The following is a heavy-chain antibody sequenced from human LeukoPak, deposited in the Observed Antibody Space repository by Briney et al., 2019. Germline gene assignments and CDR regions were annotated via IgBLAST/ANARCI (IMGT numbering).Heavy chain of an antibody. CDR3: ARRLEYSSGWYGNDAFDI. Sequence: PSETLSLTCAVSGYSISSGYYWGWIRQPPGKGLEWIGSIYHSGSTYYNPSLKSRLTISVDTSKNQFSLKLSSVTAADTAVYYCARRLEYSSGWYGNDAFDISGQGTMVTVSS. D-gene: IGHD6-19*01. CDR2: IYHSGST. CDR1: GYSISSGYY. V-gene: IGHV4-38-2*01. J-gene: IGHJ3*02.